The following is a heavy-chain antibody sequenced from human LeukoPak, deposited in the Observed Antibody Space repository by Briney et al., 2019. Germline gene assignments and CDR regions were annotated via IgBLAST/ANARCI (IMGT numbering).Heavy chain of an antibody. CDR3: ARGGNCHFDL. CDR1: VGSFSVYY. J-gene: IGHJ2*01. V-gene: IGHV4-34*01. CDR2: IDHGGST. D-gene: IGHD1-7*01. Sequence: PSETLSLTRAVYVGSFSVYYWTWFRQPPGKGLEWVGEIDHGGSTNYNPSLKSRVTMSVDTSKNQSSLKLSSVTAAETAVDYSARGGNCHFDLWGRGTLVTVSS.